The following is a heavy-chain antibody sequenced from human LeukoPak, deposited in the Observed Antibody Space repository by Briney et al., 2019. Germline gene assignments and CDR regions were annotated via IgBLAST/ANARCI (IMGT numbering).Heavy chain of an antibody. CDR2: ISSSSSTI. J-gene: IGHJ4*02. V-gene: IGHV3-48*02. CDR3: TALPLGTYYYDSSGYNSASVL. D-gene: IGHD3-22*01. CDR1: GFTFSSYS. Sequence: PGGSLRLSCAASGFTFSSYSMNWVRQAPGKGLEWVSYISSSSSTIYYADSVKGRFTISRDNAKNSLYLQMNSLRDEDTAVYYCTALPLGTYYYDSSGYNSASVLWGQGILVTVSS.